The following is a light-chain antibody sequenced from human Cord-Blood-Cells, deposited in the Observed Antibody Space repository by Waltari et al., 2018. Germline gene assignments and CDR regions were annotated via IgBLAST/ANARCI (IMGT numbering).Light chain of an antibody. CDR1: SSDVGGSNY. J-gene: IGLJ1*01. Sequence: QSAMIHPASVSVSPGQSITISCTGTSSDVGGSNYVSWYQQHPGKAPKLMMYEVSNRPSGVSNRFSGSKSGNTASLTISGLQAEDEADYYCSSYTSSSTQVFGTGTKVTVL. V-gene: IGLV2-14*01. CDR3: SSYTSSSTQV. CDR2: EVS.